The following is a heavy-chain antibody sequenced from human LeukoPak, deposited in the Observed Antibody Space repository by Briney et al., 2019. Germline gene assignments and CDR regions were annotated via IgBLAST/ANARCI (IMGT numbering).Heavy chain of an antibody. D-gene: IGHD1-26*01. Sequence: GGSLRLSCAASGCTFSSYAMSWVRQAPGKGLEWVSAISGSGGSTYYADSVKGRFTISRDNSKNTLYLLMNSLRAEDTAVYYCAKDKVGATGEFDYWGQGTLVTVSS. V-gene: IGHV3-23*01. CDR2: ISGSGGST. CDR1: GCTFSSYA. J-gene: IGHJ4*02. CDR3: AKDKVGATGEFDY.